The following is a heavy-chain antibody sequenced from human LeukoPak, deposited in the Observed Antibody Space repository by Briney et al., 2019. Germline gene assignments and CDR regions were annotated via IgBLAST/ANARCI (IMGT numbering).Heavy chain of an antibody. Sequence: GSLRLSCAASGFTFSSYNMNWVRQAPGKGLEWVSSITSRSSYIYYADSVKGRFTISRGNAKNSLYLQMNSLRAEDTAVYYCAREGTAREDDAFDIWGQGTMVTVSS. V-gene: IGHV3-21*01. CDR3: AREGTAREDDAFDI. CDR2: ITSRSSYI. CDR1: GFTFSSYN. J-gene: IGHJ3*02. D-gene: IGHD2-21*02.